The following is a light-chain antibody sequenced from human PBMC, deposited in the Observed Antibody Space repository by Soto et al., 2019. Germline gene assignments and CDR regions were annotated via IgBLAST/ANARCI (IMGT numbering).Light chain of an antibody. V-gene: IGKV1-39*01. CDR3: QQSYSTPWT. CDR1: QSISSY. Sequence: DIQMTQSPSSLSASVGDRVTITCRASQSISSYLNWYQQKPGKAPKLLIYAASSLQSGVPSRFSGSGSGTDFTLTISSLQPEDFATYYCQQSYSTPWTLAHGTHVDIK. CDR2: AAS. J-gene: IGKJ1*01.